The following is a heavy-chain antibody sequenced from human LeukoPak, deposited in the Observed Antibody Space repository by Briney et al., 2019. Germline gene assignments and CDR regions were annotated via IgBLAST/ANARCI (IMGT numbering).Heavy chain of an antibody. D-gene: IGHD5-18*01. Sequence: ASVKVSCKASGYTFTGYYMHWVRQAPGQGLEWMGWINPNSGGTNYAQKFQGRVTMTRDTSISTAYMELSRLRSDDTAVYYCARDTAVAFYYMDVWGKGTTVTVSS. J-gene: IGHJ6*03. V-gene: IGHV1-2*02. CDR3: ARDTAVAFYYMDV. CDR1: GYTFTGYY. CDR2: INPNSGGT.